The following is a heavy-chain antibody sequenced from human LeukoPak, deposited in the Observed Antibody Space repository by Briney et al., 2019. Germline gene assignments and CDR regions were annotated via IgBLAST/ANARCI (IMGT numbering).Heavy chain of an antibody. CDR1: GFTFSSYA. CDR2: ISYDGSNK. CDR3: AKDRSGWYFDY. Sequence: GGSQRLSCAAPGFTFSSYAMHWVRQAPGKGLEWVTVISYDGSNKYYADSVKGRFTISRDNSKNTLYLQMNSLRAEDTAVYYCAKDRSGWYFDYWGQGTLVTVSS. V-gene: IGHV3-30-3*01. J-gene: IGHJ4*02. D-gene: IGHD6-19*01.